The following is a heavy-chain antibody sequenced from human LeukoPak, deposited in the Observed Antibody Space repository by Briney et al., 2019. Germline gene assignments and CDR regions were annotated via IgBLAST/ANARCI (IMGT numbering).Heavy chain of an antibody. D-gene: IGHD6-6*01. CDR1: GYTFTKYD. CDR2: ISGYNGNT. J-gene: IGHJ4*02. Sequence: ASVKVSCQASGYTFTKYDITWVRQAPGQGLEWMGWISGYNGNTNFAQKIQGRDTMTTDTSTSTAYMELRSLRFDDTAMYYCVRGSSSSGYNYWGQGTLVTVSS. CDR3: VRGSSSSGYNY. V-gene: IGHV1-18*01.